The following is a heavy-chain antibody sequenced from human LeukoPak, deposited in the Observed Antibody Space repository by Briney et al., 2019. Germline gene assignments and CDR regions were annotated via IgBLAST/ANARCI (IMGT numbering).Heavy chain of an antibody. CDR3: ARAFKLRVTDGVDY. D-gene: IGHD2-21*02. CDR1: GYTFTGYY. CDR2: INPNSGGT. Sequence: GASVKVSCKASGYTFTGYYMHWVRQAPGQGLEWMGWINPNSGGTNYAQKFQGRVTMTRDTSISTAYMELSRLRSDDTAVYYCARAFKLRVTDGVDYWGQGTLVTVSS. V-gene: IGHV1-2*02. J-gene: IGHJ4*02.